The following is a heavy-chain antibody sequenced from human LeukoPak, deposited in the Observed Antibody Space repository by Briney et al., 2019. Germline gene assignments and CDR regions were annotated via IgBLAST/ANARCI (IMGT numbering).Heavy chain of an antibody. J-gene: IGHJ4*02. Sequence: GGSPRLSCATSGFTFSTYWMSWVRQAPGKGLEWVANIKQDGSETYYADSVKGRFTIFRDNAKNSLYLQIDSLRVEDTAVYYCANGDGFDYWGQGTLVIVSS. V-gene: IGHV3-7*01. CDR2: IKQDGSET. D-gene: IGHD5-24*01. CDR1: GFTFSTYW. CDR3: ANGDGFDY.